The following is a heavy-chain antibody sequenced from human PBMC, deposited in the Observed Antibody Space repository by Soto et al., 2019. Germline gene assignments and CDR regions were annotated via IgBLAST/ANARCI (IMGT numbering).Heavy chain of an antibody. D-gene: IGHD3-3*01. V-gene: IGHV4-39*01. CDR2: IYYSGST. CDR3: ARQGTVLRFLEWLLINWFDP. J-gene: IGHJ5*02. CDR1: GGSISSSSYY. Sequence: SETLSLTCTVSGGSISSSSYYWGWIRQPPGKGLEWIGSIYYSGSTYYNPSLKSRVTISVDTSKNQFSLKLSSATAADTAVYYCARQGTVLRFLEWLLINWFDPWGQGTLVTVSS.